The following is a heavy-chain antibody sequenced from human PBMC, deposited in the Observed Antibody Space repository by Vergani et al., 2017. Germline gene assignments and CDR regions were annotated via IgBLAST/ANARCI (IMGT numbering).Heavy chain of an antibody. CDR2: ISYDGTQK. CDR1: GFTPSYYG. D-gene: IGHD1-1*01. J-gene: IGHJ1*01. Sequence: QVHLVESGGGVVQPGRSLRLSCVVSGFTPSYYGMHWVRQAPGKGLEWVAVISYDGTQKYYADSVKGRFTISRDNPKSTLYLQMNSLRTEDTAVYYCATKSCGTPGCQIGYFREWGQGTLVTVSS. V-gene: IGHV3-30*03. CDR3: ATKSCGTPGCQIGYFRE.